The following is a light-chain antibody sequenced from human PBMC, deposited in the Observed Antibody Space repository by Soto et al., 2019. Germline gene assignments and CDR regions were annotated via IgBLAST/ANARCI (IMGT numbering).Light chain of an antibody. Sequence: QSALTQPPSASGSPGRSVTISCTGTSSDVGGYDYVSWFQQHPGKAPKLIIYEVTKRPSGVPDRFSASKSGNTASLTVSGLPAEDEADYYCSSFVAGNNYWVFGGGTKLTVL. J-gene: IGLJ3*02. CDR1: SSDVGGYDY. CDR3: SSFVAGNNYWV. V-gene: IGLV2-8*01. CDR2: EVT.